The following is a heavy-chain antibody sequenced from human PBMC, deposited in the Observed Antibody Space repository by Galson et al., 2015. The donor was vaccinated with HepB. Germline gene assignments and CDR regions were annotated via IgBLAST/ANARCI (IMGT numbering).Heavy chain of an antibody. V-gene: IGHV3-30*02. CDR1: GFTFSSYG. D-gene: IGHD4-11*01. J-gene: IGHJ4*02. Sequence: SLRLSCAASGFTFSSYGMHWVRQAPGKGLEWVAFIRYDGSNKYYADSVKGRFTISRDNSKNTLYLQMNSLRAEDTAVYYCAREVSLQVTTGEGGLGYWGQGTLVTVSS. CDR2: IRYDGSNK. CDR3: AREVSLQVTTGEGGLGY.